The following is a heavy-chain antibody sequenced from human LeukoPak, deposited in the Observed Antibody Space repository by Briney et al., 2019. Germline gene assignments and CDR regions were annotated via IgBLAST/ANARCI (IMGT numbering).Heavy chain of an antibody. V-gene: IGHV4-4*07. CDR2: IYTSGST. Sequence: PSETLSLTCTVSGGSISSYYWSWIRQPAGKGLEWIGRIYTSGSTNYNHSLKSRVTISVDKSKNQFSLKLSSVTAADTAVYYCARSYYDFWSGYSNWFDPWGQGTLVTVSS. D-gene: IGHD3-3*01. CDR3: ARSYYDFWSGYSNWFDP. CDR1: GGSISSYY. J-gene: IGHJ5*02.